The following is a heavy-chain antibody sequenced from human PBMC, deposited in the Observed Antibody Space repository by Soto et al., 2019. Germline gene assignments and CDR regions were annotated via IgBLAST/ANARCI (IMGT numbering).Heavy chain of an antibody. D-gene: IGHD2-15*01. J-gene: IGHJ6*02. Sequence: QVQLVQSGAEVKKPGSTVKVSCKASGGTFSSYAISWVRQAPGQGLEWMGGIIPIFGTANYAQKFQGRVTITADEAAITAYMELSGLRSDDTAGYYCARDRSVVVAATHYYYYGMDVWGQGTTVTVSS. CDR3: ARDRSVVVAATHYYYYGMDV. CDR1: GGTFSSYA. V-gene: IGHV1-69*01. CDR2: IIPIFGTA.